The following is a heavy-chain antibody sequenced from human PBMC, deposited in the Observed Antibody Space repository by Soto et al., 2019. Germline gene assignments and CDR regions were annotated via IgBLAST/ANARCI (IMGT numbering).Heavy chain of an antibody. CDR3: ARDYGSGSYYTGPLDY. CDR2: IIPIFGTA. D-gene: IGHD3-10*01. CDR1: GGTFSSYA. J-gene: IGHJ4*02. V-gene: IGHV1-69*13. Sequence: ASVTVSCKDSGGTFSSYAISWVRQAHGQGLEWMGGIIPIFGTANYAQKFQGRVTITADESTSTAYMELSSLRSEDTAVYYCARDYGSGSYYTGPLDYWGQGTLVTVSS.